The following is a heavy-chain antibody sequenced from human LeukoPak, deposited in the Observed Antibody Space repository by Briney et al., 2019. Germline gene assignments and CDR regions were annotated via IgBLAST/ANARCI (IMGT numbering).Heavy chain of an antibody. CDR3: ARGPPNYYYMDV. CDR2: ILPIYPTA. V-gene: IGHV1-69*06. CDR1: GYTFTSYG. Sequence: GASVKVSCKASGYTFTSYGISWVRQAPGQGLEWLGSILPIYPTANYAPNFQGRVTITADNSTGTVYLDLSGLRSDDTAVYFCARGPPNYYYMDVWGKGTAVTISS. J-gene: IGHJ6*03.